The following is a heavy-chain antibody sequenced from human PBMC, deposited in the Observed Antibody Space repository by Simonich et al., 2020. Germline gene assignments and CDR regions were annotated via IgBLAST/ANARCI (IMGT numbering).Heavy chain of an antibody. CDR3: ARCGLVNYDILTGYHNWFDP. V-gene: IGHV4-34*01. CDR1: VGSFSGYY. J-gene: IGHJ5*02. Sequence: QVQLQKWGAGLLKPSETLSLTCAVYVGSFSGYYWRWSRQPPGKGLEWIGEINHSGSNNNTPSLKSRVNITVDTSKNQFSRKLSSVTAADSAVYYCARCGLVNYDILTGYHNWFDPWGQGTLVTVSS. CDR2: INHSGSN. D-gene: IGHD3-9*01.